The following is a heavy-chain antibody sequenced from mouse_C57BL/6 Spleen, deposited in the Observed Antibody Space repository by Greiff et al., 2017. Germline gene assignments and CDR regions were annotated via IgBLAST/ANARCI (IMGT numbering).Heavy chain of an antibody. J-gene: IGHJ1*03. CDR3: ARSLYYYGSSYDWYFDV. V-gene: IGHV3-4*01. CDR2: ISSSGST. D-gene: IGHD1-1*01. Sequence: DVHLVESGPTLVKPSQTVSLTCTVTGYSITNGNHWWNWIRQVSGSKLEWIGYISSSGSTDSNPSLKSRISITRDTSKNQLFLQLNSVTTEDIATYYCARSLYYYGSSYDWYFDVWGTGTTVTVSS. CDR1: GYSITNGNHW.